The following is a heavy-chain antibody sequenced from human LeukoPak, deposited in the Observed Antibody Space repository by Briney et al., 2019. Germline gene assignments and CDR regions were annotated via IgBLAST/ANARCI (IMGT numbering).Heavy chain of an antibody. J-gene: IGHJ6*02. Sequence: GGSLRLSCAASGFTFSTYAMTWLRQAPGKGLEWVSALNYNGGNTYYADSVKGRFTISRDNSKNSLYLQMNSLRAEDTAVYYCARGWAKKRYCSSTSCYGFNYYGMDVWGQGTTVTVSS. CDR3: ARGWAKKRYCSSTSCYGFNYYGMDV. D-gene: IGHD2-2*01. CDR1: GFTFSTYA. CDR2: LNYNGGNT. V-gene: IGHV3-23*01.